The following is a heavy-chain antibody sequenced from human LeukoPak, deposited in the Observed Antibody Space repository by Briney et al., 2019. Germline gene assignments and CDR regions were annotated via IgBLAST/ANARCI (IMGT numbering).Heavy chain of an antibody. CDR3: AREVGYDFWSGYPDY. CDR2: IYYSGST. V-gene: IGHV4-30-4*01. Sequence: SETLSLTCTVSGGSISSGDYYWSWIRQPPGKGLEWIGYIYYSGSTYYNPSLMSRVTISVDTSKNQFSLKLSSVTAADTAVYYCAREVGYDFWSGYPDYWGQGTLVTVSS. J-gene: IGHJ4*02. D-gene: IGHD3-3*01. CDR1: GGSISSGDYY.